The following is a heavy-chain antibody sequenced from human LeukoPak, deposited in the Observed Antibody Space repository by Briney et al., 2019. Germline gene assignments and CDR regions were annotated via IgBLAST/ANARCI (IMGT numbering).Heavy chain of an antibody. V-gene: IGHV1-2*02. J-gene: IGHJ4*02. D-gene: IGHD2-8*01. CDR2: INPNSGGT. CDR3: ARVWPCTNGVCPDVFEY. CDR1: GYTFTGYF. Sequence: ASVKVSCKASGYTFTGYFMHWVRQAPGQGLEWMGWINPNSGGTNYAQKFRGRVTMTRDTSISTAYMELSRLRSDDTAVYYCARVWPCTNGVCPDVFEYWGQGTLVTVSS.